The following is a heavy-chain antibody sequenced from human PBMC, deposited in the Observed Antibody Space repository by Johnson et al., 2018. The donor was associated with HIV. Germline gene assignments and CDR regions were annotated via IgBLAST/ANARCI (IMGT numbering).Heavy chain of an antibody. V-gene: IGHV3-74*02. Sequence: VQLVESGGGVVRPGGSLILSCAASGFTFSSYWMHWVRQAPGKGLVWVSRINSDGSSTNYADSVRGRFTISRDNSKNTLFLQMNSLRAEDTAVYFCAKAFSTFHDACDIWGQGTMVTVSS. CDR2: INSDGSST. D-gene: IGHD2/OR15-2a*01. J-gene: IGHJ3*02. CDR3: AKAFSTFHDACDI. CDR1: GFTFSSYW.